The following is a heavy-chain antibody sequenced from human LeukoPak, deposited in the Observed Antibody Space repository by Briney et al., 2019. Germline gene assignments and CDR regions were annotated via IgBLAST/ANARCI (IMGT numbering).Heavy chain of an antibody. D-gene: IGHD3-3*01. J-gene: IGHJ5*02. V-gene: IGHV4-59*01. Sequence: SETLSLTCSVSGTSTNSYYWSWIRLPPGQGLEWIGCVYTSGGTTYNPSLKSRVTISVDTSRSQVSLKLSSVTAADTAVYYCAKNGQSGFSFDPWGQGTLVTVSS. CDR3: AKNGQSGFSFDP. CDR1: GTSTNSYY. CDR2: VYTSGGT.